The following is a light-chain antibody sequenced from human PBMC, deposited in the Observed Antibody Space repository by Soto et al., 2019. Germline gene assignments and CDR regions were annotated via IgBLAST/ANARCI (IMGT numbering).Light chain of an antibody. V-gene: IGKV1-12*01. CDR1: QDINSW. CDR2: IAS. CDR3: QQANSFPLT. J-gene: IGKJ4*01. Sequence: IQMTQCPTSLSAALGDSVTIPCPASQDINSWLTWYQQKPGKAPKVLIYIASRLQSGVPSRFSGRGSGTDFTLTISSLQPEDFATYYCQQANSFPLTFGGGTKVDIK.